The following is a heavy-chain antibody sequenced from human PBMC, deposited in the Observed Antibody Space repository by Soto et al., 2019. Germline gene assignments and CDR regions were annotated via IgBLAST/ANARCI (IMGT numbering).Heavy chain of an antibody. CDR1: GGSISSGGYY. V-gene: IGHV4-31*03. CDR2: IYYSGSN. D-gene: IGHD6-13*01. J-gene: IGHJ4*02. Sequence: QVQLQESGPGLVKPSQTLSLTCTVSGGSISSGGYYWSWIRQHPGKGLEWIGYIYYSGSNYYNPSLKRRVTISGDTSNNHFSLKLSSVTAADTAVYYCARDRSSIAAAGSFVYWCQGTLVTVSS. CDR3: ARDRSSIAAAGSFVY.